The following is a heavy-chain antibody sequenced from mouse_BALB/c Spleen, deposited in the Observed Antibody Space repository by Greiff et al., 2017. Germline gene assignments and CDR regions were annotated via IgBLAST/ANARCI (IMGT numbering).Heavy chain of an antibody. CDR1: GDSITSGY. Sequence: EVKLMESGPSLVKPSQTLSLTCSVTGDSITSGYWNWIRKFPGNKLEYMGYISYSGSTYYNPSLKSRISITRDTSKNQYYLQLNSVTTEDTATYYCARSGGYGNYVWAMDYWGQGTSVTVSS. V-gene: IGHV3-8*02. CDR3: ARSGGYGNYVWAMDY. J-gene: IGHJ4*01. D-gene: IGHD2-1*01. CDR2: ISYSGST.